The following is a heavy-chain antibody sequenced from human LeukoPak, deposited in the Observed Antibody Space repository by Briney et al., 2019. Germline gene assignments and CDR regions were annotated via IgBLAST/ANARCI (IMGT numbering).Heavy chain of an antibody. Sequence: GASAKVSCRASGYTFTDNYMHWVRQAPGQGLEWVGRIIPNSGDTLYAQKFKGRVTMTRDTSISTAYMELSRLRSDDTAVYYCARALGVVPVAPWGQGTLVTVSS. J-gene: IGHJ5*02. CDR3: ARALGVVPVAP. V-gene: IGHV1-2*02. D-gene: IGHD2-2*01. CDR2: IIPNSGDT. CDR1: GYTFTDNY.